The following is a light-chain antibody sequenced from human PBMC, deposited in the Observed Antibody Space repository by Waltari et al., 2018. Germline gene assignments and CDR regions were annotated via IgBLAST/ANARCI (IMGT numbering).Light chain of an antibody. J-gene: IGKJ2*01. V-gene: IGKV1-33*01. CDR3: QQYDNLPYT. CDR1: QDISKY. Sequence: DIQMTQSPSSLSASVGDRVTITCQASQDISKYLNWYQQKPGKAPKLLIYDVSNLETWVPSRFSGSAFGTEFTLTIRSLQPEDIATYYCQQYDNLPYTFGQGTKLEIK. CDR2: DVS.